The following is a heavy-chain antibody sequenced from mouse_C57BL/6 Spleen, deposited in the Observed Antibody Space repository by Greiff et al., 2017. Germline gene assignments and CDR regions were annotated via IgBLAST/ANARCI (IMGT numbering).Heavy chain of an antibody. CDR1: GYTFTSYW. Sequence: VQLQQPGAELVKPGASVKMSCKASGYTFTSYWLTWVKQRPGQGLEWIGDIYPGSGSTNYNEKFKSKATLTVDTSSSTAYMQLSSLTSEDSAVYYCARRGIYDGYLFDYWGQGTTLTVSS. V-gene: IGHV1-55*01. CDR2: IYPGSGST. CDR3: ARRGIYDGYLFDY. D-gene: IGHD2-3*01. J-gene: IGHJ2*01.